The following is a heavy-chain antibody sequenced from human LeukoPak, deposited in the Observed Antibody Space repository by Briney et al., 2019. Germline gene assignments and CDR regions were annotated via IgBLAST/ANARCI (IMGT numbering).Heavy chain of an antibody. CDR1: GFTFSSYS. J-gene: IGHJ6*03. CDR3: ARGYADYYYMDV. D-gene: IGHD5-12*01. CDR2: ISSSSSYI. Sequence: GGSLRLSCAASGFTFSSYSMNWVRQAPGKGLEWVSSISSSSSYIYYADSVKGRFTISRDNAKNSLYLQMNSLRAEDTAVYYCARGYADYYYMDVWGKGTAVTVSS. V-gene: IGHV3-21*01.